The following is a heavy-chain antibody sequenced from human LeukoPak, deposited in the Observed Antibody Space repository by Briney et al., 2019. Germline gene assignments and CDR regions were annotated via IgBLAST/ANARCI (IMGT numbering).Heavy chain of an antibody. D-gene: IGHD2-8*02. CDR2: IAHNGNNK. CDR1: GFTFSSYA. Sequence: GGSLRLSCAASGFTFSSYAIHWVRQGPGKGLEWVAYIAHNGNNKYYADSVKGRFTISRDNSKRTLYLQMNSLRADDTAVYYCAKDGSWSCTDWGQGTLVTVSS. J-gene: IGHJ4*02. CDR3: AKDGSWSCTD. V-gene: IGHV3-30*02.